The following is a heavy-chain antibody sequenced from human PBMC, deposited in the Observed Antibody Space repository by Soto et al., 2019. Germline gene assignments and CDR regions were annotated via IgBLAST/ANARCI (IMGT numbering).Heavy chain of an antibody. Sequence: LSLSYDASEFTFSSVSMNWVRQVPRKGLEGVASISSGSSDTWYADSVKGRFIISRDNAQNSLFLQMNTLRPEDTAMYYCAGVAYWGPGTKVTVYS. CDR1: EFTFSSVS. V-gene: IGHV3-21*01. CDR2: ISSGSSDT. CDR3: AGVAY. J-gene: IGHJ4*02.